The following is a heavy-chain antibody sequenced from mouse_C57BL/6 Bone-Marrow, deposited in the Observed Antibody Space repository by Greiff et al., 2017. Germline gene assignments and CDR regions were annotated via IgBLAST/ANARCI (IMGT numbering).Heavy chain of an antibody. CDR3: ASAGSAMDY. CDR1: GYTFTDYY. J-gene: IGHJ4*01. CDR2: INPNNGGT. V-gene: IGHV1-26*01. Sequence: VQLQQSGPELVKPGASVKISCKASGYTFTDYYMNWVKQSHGKSLERIGDINPNNGGTSYNQKFKGKATLTVDKSSSTAYMELRSLTSEDSAVYYCASAGSAMDYWGQGTSVTVSS.